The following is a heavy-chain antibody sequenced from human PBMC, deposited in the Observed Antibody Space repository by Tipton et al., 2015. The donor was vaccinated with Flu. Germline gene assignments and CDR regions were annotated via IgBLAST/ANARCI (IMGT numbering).Heavy chain of an antibody. D-gene: IGHD3-22*01. CDR2: IYYSGST. CDR1: GGPISSSSYY. V-gene: IGHV4-39*07. CDR3: ARARAMVVVVAAPIPSNFDY. J-gene: IGHJ4*02. Sequence: TLSLTCTVSGGPISSSSYYWGWIRQPPGKGLEWIGSIYYSGSTYYNPSLKSRVTISVDTSKNQFSLKLSSVTAADTAVYYCARARAMVVVVAAPIPSNFDYWGQGTLVTVSS.